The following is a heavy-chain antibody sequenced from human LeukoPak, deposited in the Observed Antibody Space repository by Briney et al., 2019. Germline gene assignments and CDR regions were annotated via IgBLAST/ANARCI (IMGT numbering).Heavy chain of an antibody. CDR1: GFSVTTDSYC. D-gene: IGHD3-10*01. J-gene: IGHJ4*02. V-gene: IGHV4-61*01. Sequence: SEALSLTCTVSGFSVTTDSYCWGWIRQPPGKGLEWIGYDYCGGNTNYDPSLKRRVTISVDTSKNQFSLTLTSVTAADTAVYFCARDHFGSLDSWGQGILVTVSS. CDR3: ARDHFGSLDS. CDR2: DYCGGNT.